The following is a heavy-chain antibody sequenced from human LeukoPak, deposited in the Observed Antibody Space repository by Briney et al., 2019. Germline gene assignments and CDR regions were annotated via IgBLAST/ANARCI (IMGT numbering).Heavy chain of an antibody. CDR3: AYSSSWYAEY. CDR1: GFTFSSYA. D-gene: IGHD6-13*01. V-gene: IGHV3-64D*06. J-gene: IGHJ4*02. Sequence: GGSLRLSCSASGFTFSSYAMHWVRQAPGKRLEYVLAISSNGGSTYHADSVKGRFTISRDNSKNTLYLQMSSLRVEDTAVYYCAYSSSWYAEYWGQGTLVTVSS. CDR2: ISSNGGST.